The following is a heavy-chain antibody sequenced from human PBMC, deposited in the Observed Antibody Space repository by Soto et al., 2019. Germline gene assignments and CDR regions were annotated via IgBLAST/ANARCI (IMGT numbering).Heavy chain of an antibody. D-gene: IGHD2-15*01. CDR3: GKVLVGATGHTDSDS. CDR2: IDYNGVT. CDR1: GGSIYRSGYY. J-gene: IGHJ4*02. V-gene: IGHV4-39*01. Sequence: SETLSLTCTVSGGSIYRSGYYWGWIRQPPGRGLEWIGNIDYNGVTNANPSLKSRVPISRDTSKNQFSLKVTSVTDADTALYYGGKVLVGATGHTDSDSWGPGTLVTVSS.